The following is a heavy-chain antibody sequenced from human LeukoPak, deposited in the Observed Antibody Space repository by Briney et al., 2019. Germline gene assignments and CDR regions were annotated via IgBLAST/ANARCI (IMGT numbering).Heavy chain of an antibody. J-gene: IGHJ4*02. CDR1: GLTLSSYW. Sequence: GGSLRLSCAASGLTLSSYWMHWVRQAPGKGLVWVSRINSDGSTTSYADSVKGRFTISRDKAKNTLYLQMNSLRAEDTAVYYCARADNSGCFDYWGQGTLVTVSS. V-gene: IGHV3-74*01. CDR2: INSDGSTT. CDR3: ARADNSGCFDY. D-gene: IGHD6-19*01.